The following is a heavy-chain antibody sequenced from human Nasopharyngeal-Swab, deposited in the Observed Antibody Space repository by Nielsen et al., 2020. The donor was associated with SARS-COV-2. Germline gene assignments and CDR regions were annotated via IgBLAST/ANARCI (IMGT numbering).Heavy chain of an antibody. CDR3: ARRLTRFLEWLPGSYYYGMDV. V-gene: IGHV4-34*01. D-gene: IGHD3-3*01. Sequence: SETLSLTCAVYGGSFSGYYWSWIRQPPGKGLEWIGEINHSGSTNYNPSLKSRVTISVDTSKNQFSLKLSSVTAADTAVYYCARRLTRFLEWLPGSYYYGMDVWGQGTTVTVSS. CDR2: INHSGST. CDR1: GGSFSGYY. J-gene: IGHJ6*02.